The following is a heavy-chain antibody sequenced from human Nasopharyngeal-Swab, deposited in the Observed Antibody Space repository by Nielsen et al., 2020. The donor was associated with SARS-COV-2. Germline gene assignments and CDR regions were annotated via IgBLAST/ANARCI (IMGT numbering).Heavy chain of an antibody. CDR3: ARDLRHYDFWSGYYTGIYFQH. CDR2: IKQDGSEK. Sequence: VRQAPGKGLEWVANIKQDGSEKYYVDSVKGRFTISRDNAKNSLYLQMNSLRAGDTAAYYCARDLRHYDFWSGYYTGIYFQHWGQGTLVTVSS. V-gene: IGHV3-7*03. D-gene: IGHD3-3*01. J-gene: IGHJ1*01.